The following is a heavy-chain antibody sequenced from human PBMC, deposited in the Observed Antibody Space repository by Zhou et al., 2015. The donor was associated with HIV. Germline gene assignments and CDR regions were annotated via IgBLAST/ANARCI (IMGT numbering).Heavy chain of an antibody. J-gene: IGHJ2*01. CDR1: GGTFNTYG. CDR3: ARDRGGVRPDWRYFDL. V-gene: IGHV1-69*06. Sequence: QVQLVQSGAEVKKPGSSVKVSCKASGGTFNTYGISWVRQAPGQGLEWVGGIIPVLGTAKYAQKLQGRVSITADRSTSTAYMELRSLRSEDTAVYYCARDRGGVRPDWRYFDLWGRGTLVSVSP. D-gene: IGHD3-16*01. CDR2: IIPVLGTA.